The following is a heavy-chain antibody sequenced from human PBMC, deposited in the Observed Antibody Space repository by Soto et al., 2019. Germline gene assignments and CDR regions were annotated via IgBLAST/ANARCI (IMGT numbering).Heavy chain of an antibody. Sequence: EVQLVESGGDLVQPGGSLRLSCAASGFTFSTYWMHWVRQAPGKGLVWVSRLFGDGSNTAYADSVKGRFTISRGNAKNMLYLQMNSLRPEDTAVYYCVRGDNGNFRMIYWGQGTLVTVSS. J-gene: IGHJ4*02. CDR1: GFTFSTYW. D-gene: IGHD3-10*01. CDR3: VRGDNGNFRMIY. V-gene: IGHV3-74*01. CDR2: LFGDGSNT.